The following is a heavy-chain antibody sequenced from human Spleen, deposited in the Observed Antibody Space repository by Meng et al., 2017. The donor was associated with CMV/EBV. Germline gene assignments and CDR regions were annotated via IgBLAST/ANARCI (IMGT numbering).Heavy chain of an antibody. J-gene: IGHJ5*02. V-gene: IGHV3-21*04. CDR2: ISSTSTYI. CDR3: AKAHSMYSSSTLGWFDP. CDR1: GFTFGGYC. D-gene: IGHD6-13*01. Sequence: GGSLRLSCAASGFTFGGYCMNWVRQAPGKGLEWVSSISSTSTYIYYTDSVKGRFTISRDNAKNSLYLQMNSLRAEDTALYYCAKAHSMYSSSTLGWFDPWGQGTLVTVSS.